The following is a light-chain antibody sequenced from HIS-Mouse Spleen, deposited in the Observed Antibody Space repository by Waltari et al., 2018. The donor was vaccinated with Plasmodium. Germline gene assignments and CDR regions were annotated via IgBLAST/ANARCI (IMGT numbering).Light chain of an antibody. J-gene: IGLJ3*02. CDR1: PLPKTY. Sequence: SYELTQPHSVPVSPGLTARITRLGDPLPKTYAYWYPQKSGQAPVLVIYEASKRPSGIPERFSGSSSGTMATLTISGAQVEDEADYYCYSTDSSGNHRVFGGGTKLTVL. V-gene: IGLV3-10*01. CDR2: EAS. CDR3: YSTDSSGNHRV.